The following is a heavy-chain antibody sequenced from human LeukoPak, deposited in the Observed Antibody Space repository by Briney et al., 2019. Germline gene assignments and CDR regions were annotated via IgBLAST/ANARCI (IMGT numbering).Heavy chain of an antibody. J-gene: IGHJ3*02. CDR1: GFTFSSYA. V-gene: IGHV3-30*04. CDR2: ISYDGSNK. D-gene: IGHD5-12*01. Sequence: GGSLRLSCAASGFTFSSYAMHWVRQAPGKGLEWVAVISYDGSNKYYADSVKGRFTISRDNSKNTLYLQMNSLRAEDTAVYYCARETGGYERIAFDIWGQGTMVTVSS. CDR3: ARETGGYERIAFDI.